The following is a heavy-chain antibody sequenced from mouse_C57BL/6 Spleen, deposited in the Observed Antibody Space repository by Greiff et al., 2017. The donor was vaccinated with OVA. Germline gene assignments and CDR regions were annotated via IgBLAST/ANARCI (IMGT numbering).Heavy chain of an antibody. D-gene: IGHD1-1*01. J-gene: IGHJ2*01. CDR1: GYSITSGYY. V-gene: IGHV3-6*01. CDR2: ISYDGSN. CDR3: ARYYGSSFDY. Sequence: ESGPGLVKPSQSLSLTCSVTGYSITSGYYWNWIRQFPGNKLEWMGYISYDGSNNYNPSLKNRISITRDTSKNQFFLKLNSVTTEDTATYYCARYYGSSFDYWGQGTTLTVSS.